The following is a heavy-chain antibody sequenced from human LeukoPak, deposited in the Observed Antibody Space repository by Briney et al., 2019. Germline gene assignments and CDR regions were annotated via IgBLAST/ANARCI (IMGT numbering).Heavy chain of an antibody. V-gene: IGHV3-30*03. CDR1: GFTFSSYG. CDR2: ISYDGSNK. J-gene: IGHJ4*02. D-gene: IGHD7-27*01. CDR3: ARGVVSHWGYFDY. Sequence: GGSLRLSCAASGFTFSSYGMHWVRQAPGKGLEWVAVISYDGSNKYYADSVRGRFTISRDNSKNTLYLQMNSLRAEDTAVYYCARGVVSHWGYFDYWGQGTLVTVSS.